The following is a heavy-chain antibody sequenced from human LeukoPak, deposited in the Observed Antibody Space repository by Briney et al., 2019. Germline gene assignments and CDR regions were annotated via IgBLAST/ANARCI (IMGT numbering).Heavy chain of an antibody. CDR1: GFTFSNYK. CDR3: ARDIGIGAGYYYYMDV. D-gene: IGHD2-15*01. V-gene: IGHV3-48*03. J-gene: IGHJ6*03. CDR2: ISSSGSII. Sequence: GGSLRLSRAASGFTFSNYKMKWVRQAPGKGLEWVSYISSSGSIIYYSDSVKGRFTISRDNAKNSLYLQMNSLRAEDTAVYYCARDIGIGAGYYYYMDVWGKGTTVTISS.